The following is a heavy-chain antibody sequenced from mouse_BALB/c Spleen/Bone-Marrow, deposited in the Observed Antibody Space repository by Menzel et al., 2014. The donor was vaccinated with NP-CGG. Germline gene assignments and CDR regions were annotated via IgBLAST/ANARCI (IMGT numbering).Heavy chain of an antibody. J-gene: IGHJ4*01. CDR1: GYSFTGYT. Sequence: EVKLVESGPELVKPGASMMISCKASGYSFTGYTMNWVKQSHGKNLEWIGLINPYNGGTSYNQKFKGKATLTVDKSSSTAYMELLSLTSEDSAVYYCARWDYYGYAMDYWGQGTSVTVSS. CDR3: ARWDYYGYAMDY. CDR2: INPYNGGT. D-gene: IGHD1-1*01. V-gene: IGHV1-18*01.